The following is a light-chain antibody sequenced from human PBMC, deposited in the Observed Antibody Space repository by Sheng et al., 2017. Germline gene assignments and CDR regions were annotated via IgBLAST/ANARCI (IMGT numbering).Light chain of an antibody. Sequence: EIVLTQSPVTLSLSPGERATLSCRASQSVSSYLAWYQQKPGQAPRLLIYDASNRATGIPARFSGSGSGTDFTLTISSLEPEDSAVYYCQQRTNWATFGQGTRLEIK. V-gene: IGKV3-11*01. CDR3: QQRTNWAT. J-gene: IGKJ5*01. CDR2: DAS. CDR1: QSVSSY.